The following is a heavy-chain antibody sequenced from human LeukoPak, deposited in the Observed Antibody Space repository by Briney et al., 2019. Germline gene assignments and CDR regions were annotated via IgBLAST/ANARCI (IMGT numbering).Heavy chain of an antibody. V-gene: IGHV4-59*08. Sequence: SETLSLTCTVSGGSISGTYYWSWIRPPPGKGLEWIGYIYYTGTTDCNPSLTSRVTISLDTSKNQFSLNLSSVTAADTAVYYCARRWVYDKRAFDAWGQGTMVTVSS. CDR1: GGSISGTYY. J-gene: IGHJ3*01. CDR2: IYYTGTT. CDR3: ARRWVYDKRAFDA. D-gene: IGHD3-16*01.